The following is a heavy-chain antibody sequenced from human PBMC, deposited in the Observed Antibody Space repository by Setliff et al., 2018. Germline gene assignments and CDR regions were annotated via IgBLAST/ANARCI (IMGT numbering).Heavy chain of an antibody. D-gene: IGHD2-2*01. CDR2: IWHDGTNK. Sequence: GGSLRLSCAASGLTLINNGFHWVRQAPGKGLEWVAIIWHDGTNKYYADSVKGRFDISRDSSKNTVYLQMNSLRAEDTALYYCVKAHYCRSTSCAFDYWGQGALVTVSS. V-gene: IGHV3-33*06. CDR3: VKAHYCRSTSCAFDY. CDR1: GLTLINNG. J-gene: IGHJ4*02.